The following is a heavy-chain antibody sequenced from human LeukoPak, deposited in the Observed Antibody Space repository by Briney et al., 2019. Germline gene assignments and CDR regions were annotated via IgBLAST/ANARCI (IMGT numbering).Heavy chain of an antibody. CDR2: VYYGGRT. CDR1: GGPISPPNHI. Sequence: SETLSLTCTASGGPISPPNHICAWVRPPPHNGHQWIPSVYYGGRTSSNPSLHRRVTISADTSKTQFSLTPSSVTATDTAVYYCARVVAGTKDFQYWGQGTLVTVSS. D-gene: IGHD6-19*01. V-gene: IGHV4-39*01. J-gene: IGHJ1*01. CDR3: ARVVAGTKDFQY.